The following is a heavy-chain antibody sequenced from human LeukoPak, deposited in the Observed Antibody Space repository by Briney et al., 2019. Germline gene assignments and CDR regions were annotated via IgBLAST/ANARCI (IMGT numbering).Heavy chain of an antibody. Sequence: SETLSLTCTVSGGSISSYYWSWIRQPPGKGLEWIGYIYYSGSTNYNPSLKSRVTISVDTSKNQFSLKLSSVTAADTAVYYCAREGSGYYYSYYFDYWGQGTLVTVSS. J-gene: IGHJ4*02. CDR2: IYYSGST. CDR3: AREGSGYYYSYYFDY. V-gene: IGHV4-59*12. D-gene: IGHD3-22*01. CDR1: GGSISSYY.